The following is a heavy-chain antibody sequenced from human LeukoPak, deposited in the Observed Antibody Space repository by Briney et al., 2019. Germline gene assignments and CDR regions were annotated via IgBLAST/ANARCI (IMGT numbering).Heavy chain of an antibody. CDR3: AKASSEPCSWYIPPSRYYFDY. CDR1: GFTFSSYA. J-gene: IGHJ4*02. V-gene: IGHV3-23*01. CDR2: ISGSGGST. D-gene: IGHD6-13*01. Sequence: HPGGSLRLSCAASGFTFSSYAMSWARQAPGKGLEWVSAISGSGGSTYYADSVKGRFTISRDNSKNTLYLQMNSLRAEVTAVYYCAKASSEPCSWYIPPSRYYFDYWGQGTLVTVSS.